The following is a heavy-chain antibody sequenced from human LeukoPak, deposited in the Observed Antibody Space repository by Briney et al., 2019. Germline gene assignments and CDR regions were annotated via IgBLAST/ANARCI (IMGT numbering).Heavy chain of an antibody. Sequence: ASVKVSCKASGYTFTGYYMHWVRQAPGQGLEWMGRINPNSGGTNYAQKFQGRVTITTDGSTSTAYMELSSLRSEDTAVYYCARDRQDGYNYDYWGQGTLVTVSS. J-gene: IGHJ4*02. CDR1: GYTFTGYY. V-gene: IGHV1-2*06. CDR3: ARDRQDGYNYDY. CDR2: INPNSGGT. D-gene: IGHD5-24*01.